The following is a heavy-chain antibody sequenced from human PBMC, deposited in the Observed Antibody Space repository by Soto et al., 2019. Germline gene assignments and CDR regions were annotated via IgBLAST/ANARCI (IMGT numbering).Heavy chain of an antibody. D-gene: IGHD5-18*01. J-gene: IGHJ4*02. V-gene: IGHV3-23*01. CDR2: VSASGLNT. CDR3: AKDRTRRASGYLFDY. Sequence: EVQLLESGGKLVQPGGSLTLSCAASGFTFSTYAMAWVRQAPGKGLEWVSGVSASGLNTDYADPVKGRFYISRDNYNTTGAPHMSRLRAEPSALSYCAKDRTRRASGYLFDYWGQGTPVTVSS. CDR1: GFTFSTYA.